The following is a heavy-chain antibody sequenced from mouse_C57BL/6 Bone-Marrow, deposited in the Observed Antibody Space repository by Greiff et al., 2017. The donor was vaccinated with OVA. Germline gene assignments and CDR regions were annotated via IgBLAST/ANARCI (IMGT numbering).Heavy chain of an antibody. Sequence: EVQLQQSGAELVRPGSSVKMSCKTSGYTFTSYGINWVKQRPGQGLEWIGYIYIGNGYTEYNEKFKGKATLTSDTSSSTAYMQLSSLTSEDSAIYFCARGKPDYYGSSYVPFAYWGQGTLVTVSA. D-gene: IGHD1-1*01. CDR1: GYTFTSYG. CDR2: IYIGNGYT. J-gene: IGHJ3*01. V-gene: IGHV1-58*01. CDR3: ARGKPDYYGSSYVPFAY.